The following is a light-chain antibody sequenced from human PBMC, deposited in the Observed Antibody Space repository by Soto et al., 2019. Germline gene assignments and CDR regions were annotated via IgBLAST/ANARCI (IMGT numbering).Light chain of an antibody. CDR1: QSVSSN. J-gene: IGKJ2*01. CDR3: QQSNNWPPEYS. V-gene: IGKV3-15*01. CDR2: GAS. Sequence: EIVMMQSPATLSVSPGERVTLSGRASQSVSSNLAWYQQKPGQAPRLLIYGASTRATGVPARFSGSGSGTEFTLTISSLQAEDFAVYFCQQSNNWPPEYSFGQGTKVEFK.